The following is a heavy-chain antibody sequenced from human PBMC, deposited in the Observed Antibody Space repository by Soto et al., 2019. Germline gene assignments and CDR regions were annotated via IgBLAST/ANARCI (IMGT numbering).Heavy chain of an antibody. V-gene: IGHV4-61*01. CDR2: MYKTGET. J-gene: IGHJ6*02. CDR1: GGSVSTGMKY. CDR3: MKAHKSGDFLGMSV. Sequence: SETLSLTCTVSGGSVSTGMKYWGWVRQPPGKALEFIGYMYKTGETLLNSSLKSRVTLSMETSKNQFSLTLSSVTAADTAVYFCMKAHKSGDFLGMSVWGPGTTVTVSS. D-gene: IGHD3-10*01.